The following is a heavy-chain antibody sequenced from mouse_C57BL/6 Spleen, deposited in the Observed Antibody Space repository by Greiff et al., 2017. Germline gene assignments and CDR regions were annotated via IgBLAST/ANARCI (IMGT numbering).Heavy chain of an antibody. D-gene: IGHD1-1*01. V-gene: IGHV1-53*01. J-gene: IGHJ4*01. Sequence: QVQLQQPGTELVKPGASVKLSCKASGYTFTSYWMHWVKQRPGQGLEWIGNINPSNGGTNYNEKFKSKATLTVDKSSSTAYMQLSSLTSEDSAVYYCARGGVYYYGSRGAMDYWGQGTSVTVSS. CDR2: INPSNGGT. CDR1: GYTFTSYW. CDR3: ARGGVYYYGSRGAMDY.